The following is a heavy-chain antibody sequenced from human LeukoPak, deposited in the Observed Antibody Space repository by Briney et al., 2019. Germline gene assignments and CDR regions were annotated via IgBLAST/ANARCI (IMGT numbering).Heavy chain of an antibody. V-gene: IGHV2-5*02. J-gene: IGHJ4*02. Sequence: SGPTLVKPTQTLTLTCTFSGFSLSISGATVGWIRQPPGKALEWLALIYWDDDKRYSPSLKSRLTITKDTSKNQVVLTMTNMDPVDTATYYRAHKTHSGSYDYWGQGTLVTVSS. CDR2: IYWDDDK. CDR1: GFSLSISGAT. CDR3: AHKTHSGSYDY. D-gene: IGHD1-26*01.